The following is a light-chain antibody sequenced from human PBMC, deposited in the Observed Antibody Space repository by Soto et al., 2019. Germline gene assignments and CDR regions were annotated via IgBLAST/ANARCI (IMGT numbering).Light chain of an antibody. Sequence: DIVMTQSPDSLAVSLGERATINCKSSQSVLYSSNNKNYLAWYQQKPGQPPKLLIYWASIRESGVPDRFSGSGSGTDFTLTISSQQAEDVSVYYCQQYYSTPITFGQGTRLEIK. CDR1: QSVLYSSNNKNY. V-gene: IGKV4-1*01. J-gene: IGKJ5*01. CDR3: QQYYSTPIT. CDR2: WAS.